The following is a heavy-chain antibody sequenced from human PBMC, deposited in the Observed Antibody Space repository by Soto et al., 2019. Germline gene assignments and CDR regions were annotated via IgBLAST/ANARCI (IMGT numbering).Heavy chain of an antibody. V-gene: IGHV1-18*01. D-gene: IGHD2-2*02. CDR3: ASVKVPAAILGAFDL. CDR1: GYTFSTYG. Sequence: GASVKVSCKASGYTFSTYGITWVRQAPGQGLDWMGWINPLKGDTKSAANFQDRVTMTTDTSTRTAYMELRSLRSDDTAVYYCASVKVPAAILGAFDLWGQGTLVTVSS. J-gene: IGHJ3*01. CDR2: INPLKGDT.